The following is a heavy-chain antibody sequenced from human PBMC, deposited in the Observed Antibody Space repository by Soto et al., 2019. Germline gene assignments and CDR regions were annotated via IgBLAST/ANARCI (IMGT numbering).Heavy chain of an antibody. CDR1: GGSISFDHYH. CDR2: VHYSGSV. D-gene: IGHD4-17*01. J-gene: IGHJ6*02. V-gene: IGHV4-30-4*01. Sequence: QVQLQQSGPGLVKPSQTLSRTCTVSGGSISFDHYHWTWIRQPPGKGLEWIGYVHYSGSVLYNPSLPSRVSISVDTSKNQFSLMLSSVTAADTPVYFCAREDDGGDRDYYGLAVWGQGTMVTVSS. CDR3: AREDDGGDRDYYGLAV.